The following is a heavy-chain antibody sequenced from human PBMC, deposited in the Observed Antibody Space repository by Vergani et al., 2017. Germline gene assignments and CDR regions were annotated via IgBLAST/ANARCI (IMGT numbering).Heavy chain of an antibody. J-gene: IGHJ6*02. CDR2: ISSSSSYI. CDR1: GFTFSSYS. Sequence: EVQLVESGGGLVKPGGSLRLSCAASGFTFSSYSMNWVRQAPGKGLEWVSSISSSSSYIYYADSVKGRFTISRDNAKNSLYLQMNSLRAEETDGYYCARVRSVYYYYGMDVWGQGTTVTVAS. CDR3: ARVRSVYYYYGMDV. V-gene: IGHV3-21*01.